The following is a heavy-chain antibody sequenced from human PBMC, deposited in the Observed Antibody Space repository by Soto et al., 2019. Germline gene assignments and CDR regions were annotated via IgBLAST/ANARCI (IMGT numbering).Heavy chain of an antibody. D-gene: IGHD3-10*01. Sequence: SLCVPCNVSRDCSSSGAYSWSWIRQHPGKGPEWIGYIYYSGRTYYNPSLKRRVTISVDTSKNQFSLKLSSVTAAETAVYYCARESYYGSALDVWGQRTTLTVSS. J-gene: IGHJ6*02. CDR2: IYYSGRT. V-gene: IGHV4-31*03. CDR1: RDCSSSGAYS. CDR3: ARESYYGSALDV.